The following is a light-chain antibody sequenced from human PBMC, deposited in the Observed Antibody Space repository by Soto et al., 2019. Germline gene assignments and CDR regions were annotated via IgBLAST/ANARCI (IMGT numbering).Light chain of an antibody. J-gene: IGKJ1*01. CDR3: QQCDDWPRT. Sequence: EIVMTQSPATLSVSPGERATLSCRASPSVGNNLAWYQQKPGQAPRLLIHGASIRATGVPARFSGSGSGTEFTPTTSSLQSEDVAVYYCQQCDDWPRTFGQGTKVEIK. V-gene: IGKV3-15*01. CDR1: PSVGNN. CDR2: GAS.